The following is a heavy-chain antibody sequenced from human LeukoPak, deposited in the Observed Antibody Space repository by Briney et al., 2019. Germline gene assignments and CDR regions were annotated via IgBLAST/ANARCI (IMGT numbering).Heavy chain of an antibody. CDR2: FHTSGGT. V-gene: IGHV4-61*02. D-gene: IGHD3-3*01. J-gene: IGHJ5*02. Sequence: PSQTLSLTCTVSGASISSGSYFWRWVRQPAGKALEWIGRFHTSGGTTYNPSLESRVTISVDTSKNQFSLKLTSVTAADTAVYYCASTVFGVTYNWFDPWGQGTLVTVSS. CDR3: ASTVFGVTYNWFDP. CDR1: GASISSGSYF.